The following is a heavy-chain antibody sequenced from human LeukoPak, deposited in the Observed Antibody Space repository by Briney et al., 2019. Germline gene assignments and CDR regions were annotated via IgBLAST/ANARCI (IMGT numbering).Heavy chain of an antibody. D-gene: IGHD2-21*02. CDR3: ARDPAYCGGDCYSVYQDAFDI. V-gene: IGHV3-74*01. J-gene: IGHJ3*02. Sequence: PGGSLRLSCATSGFTFSSYWVHWVRQAPGKGLVWVSRINVAATIPITAASVKGRFTISRDNAKNTLYLQMNSPRAEDTAVYYCARDPAYCGGDCYSVYQDAFDIWGQGTRVTVST. CDR1: GFTFSSYW. CDR2: INVAATIP.